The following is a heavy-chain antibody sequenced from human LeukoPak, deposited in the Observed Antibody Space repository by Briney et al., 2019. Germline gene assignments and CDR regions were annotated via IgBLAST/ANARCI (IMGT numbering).Heavy chain of an antibody. J-gene: IGHJ4*02. V-gene: IGHV4-59*01. Sequence: SETLSLTCTVSGGSISSYYWSWIRQPPGKGLEWIGYIYYSGSTNYNPSLKSRVTISVDTSKNQFSLKLISVTAADTAVYYCARQYYYDSPFDYWGQGTLVTVSS. D-gene: IGHD3-22*01. CDR2: IYYSGST. CDR1: GGSISSYY. CDR3: ARQYYYDSPFDY.